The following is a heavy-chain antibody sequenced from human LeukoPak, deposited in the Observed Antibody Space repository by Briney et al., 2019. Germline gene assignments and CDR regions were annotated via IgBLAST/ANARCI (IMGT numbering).Heavy chain of an antibody. Sequence: SETVSLPCAVYGGSFRGYYWSWIRQPPGKGLEWIGEINHSGSTNYNPSLKSPVTISVDTSKNQFSLKLSSVTAADTDVYYCTRGAVGSTPHVAFDIWGQGTMVTVSS. V-gene: IGHV4-34*01. CDR2: INHSGST. J-gene: IGHJ3*02. CDR3: TRGAVGSTPHVAFDI. CDR1: GGSFRGYY. D-gene: IGHD1-26*01.